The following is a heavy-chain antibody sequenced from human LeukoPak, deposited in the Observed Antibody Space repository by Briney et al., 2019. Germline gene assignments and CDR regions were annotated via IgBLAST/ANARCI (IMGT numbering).Heavy chain of an antibody. Sequence: GASVKVSCKTSGYTFTSYDLNWVRQATGQGLEWMGWVNPNSGNTGYAQKFQGRVTITRNTSISTAYMELSSLRSEDTAVYYCARGVGDYYYGSGSYFPYYYYMDVWGKGTTVTVSS. D-gene: IGHD3-10*01. V-gene: IGHV1-8*01. CDR1: GYTFTSYD. CDR2: VNPNSGNT. J-gene: IGHJ6*03. CDR3: ARGVGDYYYGSGSYFPYYYYMDV.